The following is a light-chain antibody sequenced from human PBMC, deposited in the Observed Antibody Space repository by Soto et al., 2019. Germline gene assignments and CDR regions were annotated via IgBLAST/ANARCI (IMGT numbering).Light chain of an antibody. CDR1: QSVSSN. CDR3: QQYNNWPRT. CDR2: AAS. J-gene: IGKJ1*01. V-gene: IGKV3-15*01. Sequence: EIGMTQSPASLSVSPGERATLSCRASQSVSSNLAWYQQKPGQAPKLLIYAASTLESGIPSRFRGSGSGTEFTLTISCLQSEDFAIYYCQQYNNWPRTFGQGTKVEIK.